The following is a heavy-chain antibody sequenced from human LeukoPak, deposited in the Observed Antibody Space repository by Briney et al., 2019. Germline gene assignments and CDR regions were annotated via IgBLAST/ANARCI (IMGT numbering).Heavy chain of an antibody. CDR1: GFTFSSYD. D-gene: IGHD5-18*01. J-gene: IGHJ4*02. V-gene: IGHV3-66*01. CDR2: IYSGGTT. Sequence: GGSLRLSCAASGFTFSSYDMAWVRQAPGKGLEWVSVIYSGGTTYYADSVKGRFTISRDNSKNTLYLQMNSLRAEDTAVYYCAKSHGYSYGFDYWGQGTLVTVSS. CDR3: AKSHGYSYGFDY.